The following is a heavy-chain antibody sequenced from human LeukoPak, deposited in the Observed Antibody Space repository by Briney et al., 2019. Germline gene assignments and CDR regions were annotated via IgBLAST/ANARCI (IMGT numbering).Heavy chain of an antibody. Sequence: GGSLRLSCEASGLTFSSYGMHWVRRAPGKGLEWVAVISFDGSDKYYADSVSGRFTISRDNSKNTLYVQMNSLRAEDTAVYYCAKDRAAMPTYYFDYWGQGALVTVSS. D-gene: IGHD2-2*01. CDR3: AKDRAAMPTYYFDY. CDR1: GLTFSSYG. CDR2: ISFDGSDK. V-gene: IGHV3-30*18. J-gene: IGHJ4*02.